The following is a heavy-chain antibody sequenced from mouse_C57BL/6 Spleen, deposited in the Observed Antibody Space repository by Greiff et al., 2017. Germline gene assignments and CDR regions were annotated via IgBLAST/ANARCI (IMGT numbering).Heavy chain of an antibody. CDR1: GFTFSSYA. Sequence: DVMLVESGGGLVKPGGSLKLSCAASGFTFSSYAMSWVRQTPEKRLEWVATISDGGSYTYYPDNVKGRFTISRDNAKNNLYLQMSHLKSEDTAMYYCARGKETLGGNYFDYWGQGTTLTVSS. V-gene: IGHV5-4*03. J-gene: IGHJ2*01. CDR3: ARGKETLGGNYFDY. CDR2: ISDGGSYT.